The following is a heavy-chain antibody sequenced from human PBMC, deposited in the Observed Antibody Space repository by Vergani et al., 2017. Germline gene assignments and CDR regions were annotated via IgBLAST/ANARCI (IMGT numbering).Heavy chain of an antibody. Sequence: EVQLVQSGAEVKKPGESLKISCQISGYSFTNYWIGWVRQMPGKGLEWMGIIHPADSDTRYSPSFQGQVTISVDKSISPAYLQRSSLRASDSAMYYCARLYGRDRSGSKYFDYWGQGTLVTVSS. CDR2: IHPADSDT. CDR1: GYSFTNYW. J-gene: IGHJ4*03. D-gene: IGHD6-25*01. V-gene: IGHV5-51*01. CDR3: ARLYGRDRSGSKYFDY.